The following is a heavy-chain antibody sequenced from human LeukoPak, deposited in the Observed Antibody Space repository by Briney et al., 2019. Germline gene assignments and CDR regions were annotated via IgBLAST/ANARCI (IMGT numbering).Heavy chain of an antibody. V-gene: IGHV3-7*01. D-gene: IGHD2-15*01. J-gene: IGHJ4*02. CDR2: IKQDGSEK. Sequence: GGSLRLSCAASGFTFSTYGMSWVRQAPGKGLEWVANIKQDGSEKYYVDSVKGRFTISRDNAKNSLYLQMNSLRVEDTAVYYCASFLDGGSLLDWGQGTLVTVSS. CDR1: GFTFSTYG. CDR3: ASFLDGGSLLD.